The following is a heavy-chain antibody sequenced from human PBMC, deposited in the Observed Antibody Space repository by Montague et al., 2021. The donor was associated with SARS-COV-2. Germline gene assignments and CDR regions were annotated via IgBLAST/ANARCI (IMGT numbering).Heavy chain of an antibody. V-gene: IGHV3-21*01. CDR2: ISRGSSYI. J-gene: IGHJ3*01. D-gene: IGHD3-3*01. CDR3: ASSMPGAGVGGVFDV. CDR1: GFTFSSYT. Sequence: SLRLSCAASGFTFSSYTLNWVRQAPGKGLEWVSSISRGSSYIHYADSVKGRFTISRDNAKDSLYLQMNSLRAEDTAVYYCASSMPGAGVGGVFDVWGQGTIVTVSS.